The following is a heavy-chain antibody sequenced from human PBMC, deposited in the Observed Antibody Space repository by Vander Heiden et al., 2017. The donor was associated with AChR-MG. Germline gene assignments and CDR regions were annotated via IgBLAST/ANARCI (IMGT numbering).Heavy chain of an antibody. CDR3: AKTYYYGSGSYYAPRAFDI. CDR2: ISGSGGST. D-gene: IGHD3-10*01. V-gene: IGHV3-23*01. J-gene: IGHJ3*02. CDR1: GCTFRSYA. Sequence: EVQLLESGGGLVQPGGSLRLSCAASGCTFRSYAMGWVRQAPGEEMEWVSAISGSGGSTYYADSVKGRFTISRDNSKNTLYLQMNSLRAEDTAVYYCAKTYYYGSGSYYAPRAFDIWGQGTMVTVSS.